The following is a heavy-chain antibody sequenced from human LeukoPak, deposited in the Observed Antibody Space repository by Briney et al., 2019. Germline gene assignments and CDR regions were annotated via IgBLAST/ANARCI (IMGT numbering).Heavy chain of an antibody. V-gene: IGHV4-34*01. CDR2: INHSGST. J-gene: IGHJ6*02. Sequence: SETLSLTCAVYGGSFSGYYWSWIRQPPGKGLEWIGEINHSGSTNYNPSLKSRVTISVDTSKDQFSLKLSSVTAADTAVYYCARGLASCGMDVWGQGTTVTVSS. D-gene: IGHD2-2*01. CDR1: GGSFSGYY. CDR3: ARGLASCGMDV.